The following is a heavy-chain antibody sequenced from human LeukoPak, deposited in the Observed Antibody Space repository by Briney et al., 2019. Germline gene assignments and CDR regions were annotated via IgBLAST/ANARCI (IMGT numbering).Heavy chain of an antibody. V-gene: IGHV3-74*01. CDR2: INSDGCSA. CDR3: ARDLGSIGWLLED. CDR1: GYTLSLYR. D-gene: IGHD6-19*01. J-gene: IGHJ4*02. Sequence: GGSLTLLCAPSGYTLSLYRMQGPRQATGEGVVCVSHINSDGCSALYADSVKGRFTISRDNAKNTLYLQMNSLRAEDTAVYYCARDLGSIGWLLEDWGQGTLVTVSS.